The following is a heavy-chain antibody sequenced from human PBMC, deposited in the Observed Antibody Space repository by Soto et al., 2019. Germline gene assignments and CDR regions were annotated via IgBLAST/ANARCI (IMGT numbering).Heavy chain of an antibody. CDR3: TRLSRPGIAAAGNGEAFDI. D-gene: IGHD6-13*01. CDR1: GFTFSGSA. CDR2: IRSKANSYAT. J-gene: IGHJ3*02. V-gene: IGHV3-73*01. Sequence: GSLRLSCAASGFTFSGSAMHWVRQASGKGLEWVGRIRSKANSYATAYAASVKGRFTISRDDSKNTAYLQMNSLKTEDTAVYYCTRLSRPGIAAAGNGEAFDIWGQGTMVTVSS.